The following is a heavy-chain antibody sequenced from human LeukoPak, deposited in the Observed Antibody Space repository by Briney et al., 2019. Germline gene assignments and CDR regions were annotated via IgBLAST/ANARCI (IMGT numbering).Heavy chain of an antibody. V-gene: IGHV4-59*08. CDR2: IYVTGT. CDR1: GGSIGTYY. D-gene: IGHD3-16*02. Sequence: SETLSLTCTVSGGSIGTYYWSWIRQSPGKGLGWIGYIYVTGTRYNPYLQSRVTISVDTSRNQFFLKMSSVTAADTAVYYCARHIGGGIEDMDVWGKGTKVTVSS. CDR3: ARHIGGGIEDMDV. J-gene: IGHJ6*03.